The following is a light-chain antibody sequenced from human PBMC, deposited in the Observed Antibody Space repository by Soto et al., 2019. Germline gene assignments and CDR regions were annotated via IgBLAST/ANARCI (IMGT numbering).Light chain of an antibody. CDR1: QSLLHSDGYNY. CDR2: LAS. J-gene: IGKJ1*01. CDR3: LQTLQTWT. Sequence: DIVMTQSPLSLPVTPGEPASISCRSSQSLLHSDGYNYLDWFLQKPGQSPQLLISLASNRACGVPDSFSGSGSGTDITLKISRVEAEDVGVYYCLQTLQTWTFGQGTKVEIK. V-gene: IGKV2-28*01.